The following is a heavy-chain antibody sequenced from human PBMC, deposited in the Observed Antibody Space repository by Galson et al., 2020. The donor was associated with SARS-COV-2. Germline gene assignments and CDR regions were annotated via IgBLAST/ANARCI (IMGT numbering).Heavy chain of an antibody. V-gene: IGHV3-33*06. Sequence: GGSLRLSCAASGFTFSSYGMHWVRQAPGKGLEWVAVIWYDGSNKYYADSVKGRFTISRDNSKNTLYLQMNSLRAEDTAVYYCAKDRCGGDCSANWFDPWGQGTLVTVSS. CDR2: IWYDGSNK. CDR3: AKDRCGGDCSANWFDP. D-gene: IGHD2-21*02. CDR1: GFTFSSYG. J-gene: IGHJ5*02.